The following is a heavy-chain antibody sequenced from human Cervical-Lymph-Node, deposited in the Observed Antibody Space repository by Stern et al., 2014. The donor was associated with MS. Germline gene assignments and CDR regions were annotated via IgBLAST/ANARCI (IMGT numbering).Heavy chain of an antibody. CDR1: GFPFSSYG. CDR3: AKSTYYYDSSGYLILGAFDI. D-gene: IGHD3-22*01. J-gene: IGHJ3*02. V-gene: IGHV3-30*18. Sequence: MQLVESGGGVVQPGRSLRLSCAASGFPFSSYGMHWVRQAPGKGLEWVAVISDDGNNKYYADSVKGRFTISRDNSKNTLYLQMNSLRAEDTAVYYCAKSTYYYDSSGYLILGAFDIWGQGTMVTVSS. CDR2: ISDDGNNK.